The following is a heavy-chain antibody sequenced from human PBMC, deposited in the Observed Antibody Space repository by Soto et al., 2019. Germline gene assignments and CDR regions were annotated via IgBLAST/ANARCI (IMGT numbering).Heavy chain of an antibody. CDR2: IYYSGST. CDR1: GGSISSGDYY. J-gene: IGHJ4*02. V-gene: IGHV4-30-4*01. CDR3: ARCRPLWFEDY. Sequence: KPSETLSLTCTVSGGSISSGDYYWSWIRQPPGKGLEWIGYIYYSGSTYYNPSLKSRVTISVDTSKNQFSLKLSSVTAADTAVYYCARCRPLWFEDYWGQGTLVTVSS. D-gene: IGHD3-10*01.